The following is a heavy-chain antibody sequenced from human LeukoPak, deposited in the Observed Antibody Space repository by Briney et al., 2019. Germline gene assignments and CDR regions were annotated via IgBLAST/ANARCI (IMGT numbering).Heavy chain of an antibody. Sequence: GGSLRLSCAASGFTVSSNYMSWVRQAPGKGLEWVSGIYSGGSTYYADSVKGRFTISRDNSKNTLYLQMNSLRAEDTAVYYCARARRGAWFDPWGQGTLVTVSS. CDR3: ARARRGAWFDP. V-gene: IGHV3-66*02. D-gene: IGHD3-10*01. CDR2: IYSGGST. J-gene: IGHJ5*02. CDR1: GFTVSSNY.